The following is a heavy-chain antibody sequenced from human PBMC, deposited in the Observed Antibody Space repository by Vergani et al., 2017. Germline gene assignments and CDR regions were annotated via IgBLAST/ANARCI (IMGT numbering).Heavy chain of an antibody. Sequence: EVQLLESGGGLVQPGGSLRLSCAASGVTFSTYAMSWVRQVPGKGLEWVSGISGSGGNTYYANSVKGRFTISRDNSKSTLYLKMNSLRADDTAVYYCAKGVYYSSTSGYEGCWYYYGMGVWGQGTTVTFSS. CDR1: GVTFSTYA. D-gene: IGHD2-2*01. V-gene: IGHV3-23*01. J-gene: IGHJ6*02. CDR3: AKGVYYSSTSGYEGCWYYYGMGV. CDR2: ISGSGGNT.